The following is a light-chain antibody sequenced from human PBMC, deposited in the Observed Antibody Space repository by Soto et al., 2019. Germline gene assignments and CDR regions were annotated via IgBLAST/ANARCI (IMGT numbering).Light chain of an antibody. Sequence: IQMTQSPSSVSASVGDRVTFTCRAADDIADWLAWYQKKPGTAPQLLIYKASNLATGIPSRFSGSGSGTYFTLTINSLQPEDFATYYCQQASSFPWTFGQGTKV. V-gene: IGKV1-12*01. CDR2: KAS. CDR3: QQASSFPWT. J-gene: IGKJ1*01. CDR1: DDIADW.